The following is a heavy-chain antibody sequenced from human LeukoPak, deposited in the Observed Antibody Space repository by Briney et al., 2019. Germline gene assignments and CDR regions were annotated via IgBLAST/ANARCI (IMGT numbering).Heavy chain of an antibody. V-gene: IGHV1-2*02. CDR1: GYTFTGYY. CDR2: INPNSGGT. D-gene: IGHD3-22*01. CDR3: ARVWYYDSSGYYYVDFFFDY. J-gene: IGHJ4*02. Sequence: ASVKVSCKASGYTFTGYYMHWVRQAPGQGLEWMGWINPNSGGTNYAQKLQGRVTMTTDTSTSTAYMELRSLRSDDTAVYYCARVWYYDSSGYYYVDFFFDYWGQGTLVTVSS.